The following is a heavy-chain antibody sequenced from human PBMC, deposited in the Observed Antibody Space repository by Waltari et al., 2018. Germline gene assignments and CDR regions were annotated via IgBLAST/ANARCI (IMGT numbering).Heavy chain of an antibody. V-gene: IGHV4-38-2*01. CDR3: ARSRSSCSSTSCSYDAFDI. CDR1: GYSISSGYY. Sequence: QVQLQESDPGLVKLSETLSLTCAVSGYSISSGYYWGWIRQPPGKGLEWIGSIYHSGSTYYNPSLKRRVTISVDTSKNQFSLKLSSVTAADTAVYYCARSRSSCSSTSCSYDAFDIWGQGTMVTVSS. CDR2: IYHSGST. J-gene: IGHJ3*02. D-gene: IGHD2-2*01.